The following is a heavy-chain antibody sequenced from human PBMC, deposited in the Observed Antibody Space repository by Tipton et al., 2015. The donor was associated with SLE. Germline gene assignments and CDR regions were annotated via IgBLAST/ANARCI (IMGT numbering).Heavy chain of an antibody. J-gene: IGHJ4*02. CDR1: GGSISSSSYY. D-gene: IGHD3-9*01. Sequence: LRLSCTVSGGSISSSSYYWGWIRQPPGKGLDWIGTIYYSGSTYYNPSLKSRVTISVDTSKNQFSLKLSSVTAADTAVYFCARGSRPISYWGQGTLVTVSS. CDR2: IYYSGST. CDR3: ARGSRPISY. V-gene: IGHV4-39*01.